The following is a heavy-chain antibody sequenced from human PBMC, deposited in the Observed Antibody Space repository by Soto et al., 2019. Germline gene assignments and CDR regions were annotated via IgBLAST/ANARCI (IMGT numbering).Heavy chain of an antibody. V-gene: IGHV3-74*01. J-gene: IGHJ4*02. Sequence: EVQLMESRGGLVQPGGSLRLSCAASGFTFTNYWTHWVRQAPGKGLVWVSCIGGDGSTTYADSVKGRFTLSIDNAKNTVYLQMNSLRAEDTAMYYCARDGGSADIDFDYWGQGTLVTVSS. CDR3: ARDGGSADIDFDY. D-gene: IGHD2-15*01. CDR2: IGGDGST. CDR1: GFTFTNYW.